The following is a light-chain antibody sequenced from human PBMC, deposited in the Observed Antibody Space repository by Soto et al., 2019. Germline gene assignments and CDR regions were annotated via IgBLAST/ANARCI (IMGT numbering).Light chain of an antibody. CDR1: QSVSSRS. J-gene: IGKJ2*01. Sequence: EIELTQSPGTLSLSPGDRATLSCRASQSVSSRSLAWYQQKPGQAPRLLIYGASSRATGIPDRFSGSGSGTDFTLTISRLEPEDFAVYFCQQYISSYTFGQGTNLEIK. V-gene: IGKV3-20*01. CDR3: QQYISSYT. CDR2: GAS.